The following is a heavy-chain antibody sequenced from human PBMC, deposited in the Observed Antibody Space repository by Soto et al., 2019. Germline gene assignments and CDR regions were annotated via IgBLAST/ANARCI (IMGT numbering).Heavy chain of an antibody. CDR1: GFTFSSYG. J-gene: IGHJ4*02. V-gene: IGHV3-48*04. Sequence: PGGSLRLSCAASGFTFSSYGMHWVRQAPGRGLEWISLISERGITTTYADSVRSRFTVSRDNAQSSLYLQMDRLTVEDTGVYYCARGGVVWGRGVLVTVSS. CDR2: ISERGITT. CDR3: ARGGVV. D-gene: IGHD2-8*01.